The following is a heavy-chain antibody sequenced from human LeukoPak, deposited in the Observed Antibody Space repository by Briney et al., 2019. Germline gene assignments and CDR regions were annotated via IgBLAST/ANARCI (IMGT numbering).Heavy chain of an antibody. Sequence: SETLSLTCTVSGGSMSSYFWSWIRQPPGKGLEWIGYIYYSGSTNKNPSLKSRVTMSVESTNNQFSLKLNSATAADTAVYYCARGYSTGSKRFSLYYYMDVWGKGTTVSVSS. CDR3: ARGYSTGSKRFSLYYYMDV. J-gene: IGHJ6*03. CDR2: IYYSGST. D-gene: IGHD6-19*01. V-gene: IGHV4-59*01. CDR1: GGSMSSYF.